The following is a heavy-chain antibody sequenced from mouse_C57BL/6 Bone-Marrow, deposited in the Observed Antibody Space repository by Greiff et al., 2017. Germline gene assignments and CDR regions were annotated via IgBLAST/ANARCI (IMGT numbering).Heavy chain of an antibody. D-gene: IGHD2-5*01. CDR1: GFTFSSYG. V-gene: IGHV5-6*02. CDR3: ARHSIYPYYFDY. CDR2: ISSGGSYT. J-gene: IGHJ2*01. Sequence: EVMLVESGGDLVKPGGSLKLSCAASGFTFSSYGMSWVRQTPDKRLEWVATISSGGSYTYYPDSVKGRCTISRDNAKNTLYLQMSSLKSEDTAMYYCARHSIYPYYFDYWGQGTTLTVSS.